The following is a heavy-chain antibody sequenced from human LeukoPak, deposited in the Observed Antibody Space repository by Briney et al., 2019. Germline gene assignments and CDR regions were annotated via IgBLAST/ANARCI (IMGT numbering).Heavy chain of an antibody. CDR2: ISGDGSDT. J-gene: IGHJ5*02. D-gene: IGHD2-15*01. CDR3: AIVKHLIVSGGTALLDT. CDR1: GFIFSNHW. V-gene: IGHV3-74*01. Sequence: GGSLRLSCEASGFIFSNHWMHWVRQTPGKGLVWLSRISGDGSDTTYVDSVRGRFTISRDNAKNTLYLQMNSLRVEETAIYYCAIVKHLIVSGGTALLDTWGQGTLVTVSS.